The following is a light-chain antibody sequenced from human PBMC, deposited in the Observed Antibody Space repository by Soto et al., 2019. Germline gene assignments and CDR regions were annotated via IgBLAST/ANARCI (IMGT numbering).Light chain of an antibody. CDR2: EVS. J-gene: IGLJ1*01. Sequence: QSALTQPASVSGSPGQSITISCTGTSRDVGGYNFVSWYQQHPGKAPKLMISEVSNRPSGVSYRFSGSKSGNTASLTISGPQTEDEADYYCSSYTITTALVFGSGTKVTVL. CDR1: SRDVGGYNF. CDR3: SSYTITTALV. V-gene: IGLV2-14*01.